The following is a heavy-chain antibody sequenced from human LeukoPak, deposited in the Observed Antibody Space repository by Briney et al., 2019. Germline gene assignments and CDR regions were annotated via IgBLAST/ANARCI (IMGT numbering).Heavy chain of an antibody. CDR3: ARASGGGYYYYYYMDV. CDR1: GGSISSGSYY. Sequence: SQTLSLTCTVSGGSISSGSYYWSWIRQPAGKGLEWIRRIYTSGSTNYNPSLKSRVTISVDTSKNQFSLKLSSVTAADTAVYYCARASGGGYYYYYYMDVWGKGTTLTVSS. J-gene: IGHJ6*03. CDR2: IYTSGST. V-gene: IGHV4-61*02. D-gene: IGHD3-10*01.